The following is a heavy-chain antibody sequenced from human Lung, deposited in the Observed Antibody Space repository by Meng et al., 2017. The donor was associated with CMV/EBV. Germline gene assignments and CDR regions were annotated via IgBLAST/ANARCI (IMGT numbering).Heavy chain of an antibody. D-gene: IGHD2-8*01. CDR2: ISPTTGYT. J-gene: IGHJ4*02. V-gene: IGHV3-11*05. CDR1: GFTFSDYY. Sequence: QVQLVEXXXXXVKPGGXXXLSWTGSGFTFSDYYMSWIRQAPGKGLEWVSYISPTTGYTEYADSVKGRFTISRDNAKNSLFLQMNSLRSEDTAVYYCARDFSLYRTSGVQWGQGTLVTVSS. CDR3: ARDFSLYRTSGVQ.